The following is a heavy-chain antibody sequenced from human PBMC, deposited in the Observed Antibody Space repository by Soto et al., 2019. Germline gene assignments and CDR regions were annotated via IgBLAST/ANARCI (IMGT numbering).Heavy chain of an antibody. CDR2: IIPIFGTA. CDR1: GGTFSSYA. D-gene: IGHD6-13*01. V-gene: IGHV1-69*13. J-gene: IGHJ5*02. CDR3: AREWSGGIAAAGTYWFDP. Sequence: GASVKVSCTASGGTFSSYAISWVRQSPGQGLEWMGGIIPIFGTANYAQKFQGRVTITADESTSTAYMELSSLRSEDTAVYYCAREWSGGIAAAGTYWFDPWGQGTLGTVSS.